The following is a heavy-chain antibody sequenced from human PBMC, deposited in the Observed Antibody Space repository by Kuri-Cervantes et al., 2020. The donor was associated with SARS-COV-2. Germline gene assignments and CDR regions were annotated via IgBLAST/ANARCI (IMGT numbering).Heavy chain of an antibody. CDR1: GGSISSGGYY. J-gene: IGHJ4*02. V-gene: IGHV4-39*01. Sequence: SETLSLTCTVSGGSISSGGYYWGWIRQPLGKGLEFIGTIYYDGRTYHNTSLKSRVTISVDTSKNQFSLKLSSVTAADTAVYYCARHDYWGQGTLVTVSS. CDR2: IYYDGRT. CDR3: ARHDY.